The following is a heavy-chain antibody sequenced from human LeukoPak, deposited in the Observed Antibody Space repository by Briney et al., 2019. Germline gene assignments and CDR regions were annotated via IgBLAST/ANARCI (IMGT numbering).Heavy chain of an antibody. CDR2: ISSRSTYI. Sequence: GGSLRLSCAVSGFTFNNYAMTWVRQAPGKGLEWVSSISSRSTYIYYADSMKGRFTISRDNAKNSLYLQMNSLRAEDTAAYYCAGAYYYDSSAYYDYWGQGTLVTVSP. D-gene: IGHD3-22*01. J-gene: IGHJ4*02. CDR3: AGAYYYDSSAYYDY. V-gene: IGHV3-21*04. CDR1: GFTFNNYA.